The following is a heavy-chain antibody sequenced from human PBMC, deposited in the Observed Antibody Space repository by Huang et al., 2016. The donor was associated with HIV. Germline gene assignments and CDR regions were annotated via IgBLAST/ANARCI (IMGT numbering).Heavy chain of an antibody. CDR3: ARPLLGYSYGYYFDQ. CDR2: SDPGDSET. Sequence: EVQLVQSGAEVKKPGESLKISCKGSGFSFTNYWIGWVRQMPGKGLEWMGISDPGDSETTSSPAFEGQVTSSADKPINTAYLQWSSLKASDSAIYYCARPLLGYSYGYYFDQWGQGTLVTVSS. J-gene: IGHJ4*02. CDR1: GFSFTNYW. V-gene: IGHV5-51*04. D-gene: IGHD5-18*01.